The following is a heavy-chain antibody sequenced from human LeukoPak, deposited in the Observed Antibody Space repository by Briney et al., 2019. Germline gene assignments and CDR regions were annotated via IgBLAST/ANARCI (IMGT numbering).Heavy chain of an antibody. CDR2: IYYSGST. D-gene: IGHD6-13*01. J-gene: IGHJ5*02. CDR1: GGSISSSSYY. Sequence: TSETLSLTCTVSGGSISSSSYYWGWIRQPPGKGLEWIGSIYYSGSTYHNPALKSRVTISVDTTKNQFSLKLSSVTAADTAVYYCARPGYSSSWHWFDPWGQGTLVTVSS. CDR3: ARPGYSSSWHWFDP. V-gene: IGHV4-39*01.